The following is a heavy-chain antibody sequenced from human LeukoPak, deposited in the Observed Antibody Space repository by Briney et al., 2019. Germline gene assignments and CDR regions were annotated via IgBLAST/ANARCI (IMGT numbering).Heavy chain of an antibody. CDR1: GGSISSYY. CDR3: ARVLTGTSYYYYYYMDV. CDR2: IYYSGST. J-gene: IGHJ6*03. Sequence: SETLSLTCTVSGGSISSYYWSWIRQPPGEGLEWIGYIYYSGSTNYNPSLKSRVTISVDTSKNQFSLKLSSVTAADTAVYYCARVLTGTSYYYYYYMDVRGKGTTVTVSS. V-gene: IGHV4-59*01. D-gene: IGHD1-20*01.